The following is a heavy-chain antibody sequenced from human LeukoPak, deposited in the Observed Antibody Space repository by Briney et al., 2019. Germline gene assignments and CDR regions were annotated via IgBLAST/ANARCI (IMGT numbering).Heavy chain of an antibody. CDR3: ARAPSTVTTPSWFDP. Sequence: SETLSLTCTVSGGSISSYYWSWIRQPPGKGLEWIGYIYYSGSTNYNPSLKSRVTISVDTSKNQFSLKLSSVTAADTAVYYCARAPSTVTTPSWFDPWGQGTLVTVSS. CDR1: GGSISSYY. J-gene: IGHJ5*02. CDR2: IYYSGST. V-gene: IGHV4-59*12. D-gene: IGHD4-17*01.